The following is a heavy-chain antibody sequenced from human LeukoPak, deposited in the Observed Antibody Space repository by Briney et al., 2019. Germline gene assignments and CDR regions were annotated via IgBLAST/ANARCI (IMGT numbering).Heavy chain of an antibody. J-gene: IGHJ4*02. V-gene: IGHV1-8*01. D-gene: IGHD2-2*01. CDR3: ARGLSTAGEFTN. CDR2: MNPNSGNT. Sequence: ASVKVSCKASGYTFTSYDINWVRQATGRGLEWMGWMNPNSGNTGYAQKFQGRVTMTRNTSISTAYMELSSLRSEDTAVYYCARGLSTAGEFTNWGQGTLVTVSS. CDR1: GYTFTSYD.